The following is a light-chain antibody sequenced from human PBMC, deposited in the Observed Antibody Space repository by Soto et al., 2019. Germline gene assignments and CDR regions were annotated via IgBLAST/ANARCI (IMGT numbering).Light chain of an antibody. Sequence: QSVLTQPPSASGTPGQRVTISCSGGSSNIGGNAVNWYQQLPGTAPKLLIYSNDQRPSGVPDRFSGSKSGSSASLAISGLQSEDEADYHCAAWDDSLNGLVFGGGTKLTVL. CDR1: SSNIGGNA. CDR2: SND. CDR3: AAWDDSLNGLV. V-gene: IGLV1-44*01. J-gene: IGLJ2*01.